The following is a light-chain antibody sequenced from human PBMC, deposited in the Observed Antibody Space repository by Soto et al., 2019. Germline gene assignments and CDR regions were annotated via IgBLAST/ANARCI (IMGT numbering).Light chain of an antibody. V-gene: IGLV2-23*01. CDR2: EGS. CDR1: SSDVGSYNL. CDR3: CSYAGSSVA. J-gene: IGLJ2*01. Sequence: QSALTQPASVSGSPGQSITISCTGTSSDVGSYNLVSWYQQHTGKAPKLMIYEGSKRPSGVSNRCSGSKSGNTASLPISGVQAADEDDYYCCSYAGSSVAFGGGTKLTVL.